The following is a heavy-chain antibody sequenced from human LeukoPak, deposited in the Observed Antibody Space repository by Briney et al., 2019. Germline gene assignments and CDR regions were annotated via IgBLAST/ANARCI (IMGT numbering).Heavy chain of an antibody. V-gene: IGHV1-2*02. CDR3: ARDLNRFGVYSSGFRKDDY. Sequence: ASVKVSCKASGYTFTGYYKHWVRQAPGQGLEWMGWINPNSGGTNYAQKFQGRVTMTRDTSISTAYMELSRLRSDDTAVYYCARDLNRFGVYSSGFRKDDYWGQGTLVTVSS. D-gene: IGHD6-19*01. CDR2: INPNSGGT. CDR1: GYTFTGYY. J-gene: IGHJ4*02.